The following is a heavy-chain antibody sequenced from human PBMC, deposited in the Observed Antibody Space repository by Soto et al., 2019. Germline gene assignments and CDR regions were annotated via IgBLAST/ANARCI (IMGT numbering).Heavy chain of an antibody. Sequence: QVPLVQSGAEVKKPGSSVTVSCKASGGTFSSYAIHWVRQAPGQGLEWMGGIIPTYGPAKYAQRFQGRVTITADESTTTVYLELPSLTSPDTGVYYCARVTSMVRGVIDNWFDPWGHGTLVTVSS. D-gene: IGHD3-10*01. J-gene: IGHJ5*02. CDR1: GGTFSSYA. CDR2: IIPTYGPA. V-gene: IGHV1-69*01. CDR3: ARVTSMVRGVIDNWFDP.